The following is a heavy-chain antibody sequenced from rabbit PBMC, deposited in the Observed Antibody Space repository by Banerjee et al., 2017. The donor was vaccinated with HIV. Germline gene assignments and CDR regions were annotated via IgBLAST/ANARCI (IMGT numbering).Heavy chain of an antibody. CDR3: ARGSGFDTHFNL. CDR2: INTSTGNT. J-gene: IGHJ4*01. Sequence: QEQLVESGGGLVQPEGSLTLTCKASGLDFSSSYWICWVRQAPGKGLEWIACINTSTGNTVYANWAKGRFTISKTSSTTVTLQVTSLTAADTATYFCARGSGFDTHFNLWGQGTLVTVS. V-gene: IGHV1S45*01. D-gene: IGHD1-1*01. CDR1: GLDFSSSYW.